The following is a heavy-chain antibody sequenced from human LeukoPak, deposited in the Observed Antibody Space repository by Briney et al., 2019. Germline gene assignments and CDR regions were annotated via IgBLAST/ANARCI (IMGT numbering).Heavy chain of an antibody. CDR3: AKGMTTVTSKIDY. J-gene: IGHJ4*02. Sequence: GGSLRLSCAASGFTFSDYALGWVRQAPGKGPEWVSSISGSGGSTYYADSVKGRFTISRDNSKNTLYLQMNSLRAEDTAGYYCAKGMTTVTSKIDYWGQGTLVTVSS. CDR2: ISGSGGST. V-gene: IGHV3-23*01. CDR1: GFTFSDYA. D-gene: IGHD4-11*01.